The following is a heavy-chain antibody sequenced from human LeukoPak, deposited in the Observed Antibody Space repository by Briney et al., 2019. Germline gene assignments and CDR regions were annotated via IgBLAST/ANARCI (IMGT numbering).Heavy chain of an antibody. V-gene: IGHV1-2*02. J-gene: IGHJ4*02. Sequence: ASVKVSCKASGYTFTSYGISWVRQAPGQGLEWMGWINPDSGGTNSARKFQGRVTMTRDTSISTAYIELSSLRSDDTAVYYCARAKEQTIAARYFDYWGQGTLVTVSS. D-gene: IGHD6-6*01. CDR2: INPDSGGT. CDR3: ARAKEQTIAARYFDY. CDR1: GYTFTSYG.